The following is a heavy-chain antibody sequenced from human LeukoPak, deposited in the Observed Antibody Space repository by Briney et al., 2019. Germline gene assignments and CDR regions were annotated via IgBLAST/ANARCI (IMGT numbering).Heavy chain of an antibody. CDR2: IRYDGSNK. CDR3: QILLPGSYYDY. CDR1: GFTFSCYG. V-gene: IGHV3-30*02. D-gene: IGHD1-26*01. Sequence: GGPVRLSCAASGFTFSCYGMHWLRQAPGKGLEGVAFIRYDGSNKYYAHSVKGRFTISRENSKNTLYLQMNSLRAEDTAVYYCQILLPGSYYDYWGQGTLVTVSS. J-gene: IGHJ4*02.